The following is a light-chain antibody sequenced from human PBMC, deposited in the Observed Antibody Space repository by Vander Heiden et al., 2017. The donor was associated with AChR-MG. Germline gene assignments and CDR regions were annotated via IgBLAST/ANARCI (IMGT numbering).Light chain of an antibody. Sequence: QSALTQPRSVSGSPGQPVTISCTGTSSDVGGYNYVSWYQKHPGKAPKLMIHDVSKRPSGVPDRFSGSKSGNTASLTISGLQAEDEADYYCCSYAGSYTWVFGGGTKLTVL. V-gene: IGLV2-11*01. CDR1: SSDVGGYNY. J-gene: IGLJ3*02. CDR2: DVS. CDR3: CSYAGSYTWV.